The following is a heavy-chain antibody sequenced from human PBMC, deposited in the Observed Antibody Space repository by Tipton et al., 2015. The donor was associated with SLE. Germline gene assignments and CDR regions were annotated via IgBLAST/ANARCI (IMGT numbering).Heavy chain of an antibody. Sequence: SLRLSCAASGFTFSSYAMHWVRQAPGKGLEWVAVISYDGSNKYYADSVKGRFTISRDNSKNTLYLQMNSLRAEDTAVYYCASLWSGLYLDAFDIWGQGTMVSVSS. J-gene: IGHJ3*02. CDR2: ISYDGSNK. CDR3: ASLWSGLYLDAFDI. D-gene: IGHD3-3*01. V-gene: IGHV3-30-3*01. CDR1: GFTFSSYA.